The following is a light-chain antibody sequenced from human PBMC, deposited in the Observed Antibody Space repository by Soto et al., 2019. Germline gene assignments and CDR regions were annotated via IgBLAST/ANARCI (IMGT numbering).Light chain of an antibody. V-gene: IGLV2-8*01. Sequence: QSALTQPPSASGSPGQSLTISCTGTSSDVGAHNYVSWYQQNPGKAPKLMLYDVNKRPSGVPDRFSGSKSGNTASLTVSGLHAEDEADYYCSSYAGGNNWVFGGGTKLTVL. CDR2: DVN. CDR3: SSYAGGNNWV. J-gene: IGLJ3*02. CDR1: SSDVGAHNY.